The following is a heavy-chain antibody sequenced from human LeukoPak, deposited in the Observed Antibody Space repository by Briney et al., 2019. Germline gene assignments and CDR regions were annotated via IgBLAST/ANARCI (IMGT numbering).Heavy chain of an antibody. Sequence: SETLSLTCTVSGGSISSSSYYWGWIRQPPGKGLEWIGSIYYSGSTYYNPSLKSRVTISVDTSKDQFSLKLSSVTAADTAVYYCARPGRLQGFDPWVQGTLVTASS. V-gene: IGHV4-39*01. CDR3: ARPGRLQGFDP. D-gene: IGHD2-21*01. J-gene: IGHJ5*02. CDR2: IYYSGST. CDR1: GGSISSSSYY.